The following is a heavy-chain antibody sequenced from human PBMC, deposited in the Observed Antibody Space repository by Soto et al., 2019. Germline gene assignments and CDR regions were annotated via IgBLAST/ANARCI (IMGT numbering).Heavy chain of an antibody. CDR2: INHSGST. J-gene: IGHJ4*02. Sequence: PSETLSLTCAVYGGSFSGYYWSWIRQPPGKGLEWIGEINHSGSTNYNPSLKSRVTISVDTSKNQFSLKLSSVTAADTAVYYCARVRRNWNCVFDYWGQGTLVTVSS. CDR3: ARVRRNWNCVFDY. CDR1: GGSFSGYY. D-gene: IGHD1-7*01. V-gene: IGHV4-34*01.